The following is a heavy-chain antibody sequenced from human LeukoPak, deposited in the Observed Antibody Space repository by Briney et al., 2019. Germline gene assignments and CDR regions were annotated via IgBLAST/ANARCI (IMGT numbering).Heavy chain of an antibody. CDR1: GGSISSGDYY. Sequence: PSQTLSLTCTVSGGSISSGDYYWSWIRQPPGKGLEWIGYIYYSGSTYYNPSLKSRVTISVDTSKNQFSLKLSSVTAADTAVYYCARHAQYYDFWSGYLLDYWGQGTLVTVSP. D-gene: IGHD3-3*01. CDR2: IYYSGST. V-gene: IGHV4-30-4*08. CDR3: ARHAQYYDFWSGYLLDY. J-gene: IGHJ4*02.